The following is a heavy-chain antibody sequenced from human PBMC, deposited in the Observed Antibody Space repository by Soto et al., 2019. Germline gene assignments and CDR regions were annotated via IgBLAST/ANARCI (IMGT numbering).Heavy chain of an antibody. V-gene: IGHV4-59*08. CDR1: SGSISNYY. CDR2: IYYTGST. Sequence: SETLSLTCTVSSGSISNYYWSWIRQPPGKGLEWIGYIYYTGSTNYNPSLKSRVTMSIDASKNQFSLNLSSVTAADTAVYYCARHGRSFGSSLYFDYWGQGTLVTVSS. J-gene: IGHJ4*02. CDR3: ARHGRSFGSSLYFDY. D-gene: IGHD3-10*01.